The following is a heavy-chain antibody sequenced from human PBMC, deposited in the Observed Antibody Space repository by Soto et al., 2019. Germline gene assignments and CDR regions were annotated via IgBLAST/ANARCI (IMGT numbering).Heavy chain of an antibody. CDR1: GYTFTGYY. D-gene: IGHD6-6*01. V-gene: IGHV1-2*02. CDR3: AVGLGFEYSSPSGAFDI. Sequence: QVQLVQSGAEVKKPGASVKVSCKASGYTFTGYYMHWVRQAPGQGLEWMGWINPNSGGTNYAQKFQGRVTMTRDTSISTAYMELSRLRSDDTAVYYCAVGLGFEYSSPSGAFDIWGQGTMVTVSS. J-gene: IGHJ3*02. CDR2: INPNSGGT.